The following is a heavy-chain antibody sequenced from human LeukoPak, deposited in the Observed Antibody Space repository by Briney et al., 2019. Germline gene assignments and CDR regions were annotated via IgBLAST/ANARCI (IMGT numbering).Heavy chain of an antibody. CDR2: ISASDGRT. CDR1: GFTFSSYA. Sequence: GGSLRLSYAASGFTFSSYAMSWVRQAPGKGLEWVSAISASDGRTWYADSVRGRFTISRDNFKNTLYVQINSLRAEDTAVYYCVRDKRFPDDVFDIWGQGTLVTVSS. J-gene: IGHJ3*02. V-gene: IGHV3-23*01. CDR3: VRDKRFPDDVFDI. D-gene: IGHD3-10*01.